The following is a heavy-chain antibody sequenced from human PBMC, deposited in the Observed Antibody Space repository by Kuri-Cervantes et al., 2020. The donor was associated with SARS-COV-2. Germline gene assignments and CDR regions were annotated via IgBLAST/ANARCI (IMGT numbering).Heavy chain of an antibody. CDR2: IIPILGIA. J-gene: IGHJ6*02. D-gene: IGHD4-23*01. CDR3: ARAPTTVVCYYYYGMDV. CDR1: GGTFSSYA. Sequence: SVKVSCKASGGTFSSYAISWVRQAPGQGLEWMGRIIPILGIANYAQKFQGRVTITADKSTSTAYMELSSLRSEDTAVYYCARAPTTVVCYYYYGMDVWGQGTTVTVSS. V-gene: IGHV1-69*04.